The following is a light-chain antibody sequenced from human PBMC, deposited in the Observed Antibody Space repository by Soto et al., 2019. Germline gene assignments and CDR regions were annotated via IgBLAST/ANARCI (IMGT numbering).Light chain of an antibody. J-gene: IGLJ1*01. V-gene: IGLV2-8*01. CDR3: SSHAGSNLYV. CDR2: EVT. Sequence: QSALTQPPSASGSPGQSVTISCTGTSSDVGGYNYVSWYQQHPGKAHKLMIYEVTKRPSGVPDRFSGSNSGNTASLTVSGLQAEDEADYFCSSHAGSNLYVFGTGTKVTVL. CDR1: SSDVGGYNY.